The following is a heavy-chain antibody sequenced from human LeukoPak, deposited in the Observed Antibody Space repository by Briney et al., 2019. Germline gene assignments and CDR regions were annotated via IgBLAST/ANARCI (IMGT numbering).Heavy chain of an antibody. CDR2: TGLESVHA. V-gene: IGHV3-23*01. D-gene: IGHD3-10*01. CDR1: RFTFTRHA. J-gene: IGHJ4*02. CDR3: VRGDDIGKHPTRAYYFDI. Sequence: GGSLRLSCAASRFTFTRHAMSWVRQAPGKGLEWVSTTGLESVHALCADSVQGRFTVSRDNSRNTLDLQMDNLTVDDTAIYYCVRGDDIGKHPTRAYYFDIWGQGTLVSVSS.